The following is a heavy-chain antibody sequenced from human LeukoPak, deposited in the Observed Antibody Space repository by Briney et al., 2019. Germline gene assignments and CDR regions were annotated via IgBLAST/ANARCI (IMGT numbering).Heavy chain of an antibody. CDR1: GFTFSSYA. J-gene: IGHJ5*02. V-gene: IGHV3-23*01. D-gene: IGHD5-18*01. Sequence: PGGSLRLSCAASGFTFSSYAMSWVRQAPGKGLEWVSAISGSGGSTYYADSVKGRFTISRDNSKNTLYLQMNSLRAEDTAVYYCAKDGYSYGTRNCFDPWGQGTLVTVSS. CDR2: ISGSGGST. CDR3: AKDGYSYGTRNCFDP.